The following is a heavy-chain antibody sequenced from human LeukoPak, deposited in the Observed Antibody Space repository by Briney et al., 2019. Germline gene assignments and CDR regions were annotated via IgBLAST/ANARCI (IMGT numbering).Heavy chain of an antibody. D-gene: IGHD3-3*01. CDR2: ISSKAYGGTT. V-gene: IGHV3-49*04. CDR1: GFTFGDYA. CDR3: TRLGIAIFGVVIIPGDYFDY. Sequence: PGRSLRLSCTASGFTFGDYAMSWVRQAPGKGLEWVGFISSKAYGGTTEYAASVKGRFTISRDDSKSIAYLQMNSLKTEDTAVYYCTRLGIAIFGVVIIPGDYFDYWGQGTLVTVSS. J-gene: IGHJ4*02.